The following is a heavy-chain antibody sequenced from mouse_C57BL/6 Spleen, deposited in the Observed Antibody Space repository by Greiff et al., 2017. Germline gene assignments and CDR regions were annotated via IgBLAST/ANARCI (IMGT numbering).Heavy chain of an antibody. CDR2: ISYDGSN. Sequence: EVQLQESGPGLVKPSQSLSLTCSVTGYSITSGYYWNWIRQFPGNKLEWMGYISYDGSNNYNPSLKNRISITRDTSKNQFFLKLNSVTTEDTATYYCARGGGYYVSSLAYWGQATLVTVSA. V-gene: IGHV3-6*01. CDR1: GYSITSGYY. CDR3: ARGGGYYVSSLAY. D-gene: IGHD1-1*01. J-gene: IGHJ3*01.